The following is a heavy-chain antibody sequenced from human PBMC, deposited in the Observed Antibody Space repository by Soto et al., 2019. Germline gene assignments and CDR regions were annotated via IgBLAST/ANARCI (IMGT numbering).Heavy chain of an antibody. V-gene: IGHV4-61*08. CDR3: ARRYGDYFDF. CDR1: GGSISSGGYS. J-gene: IGHJ4*02. CDR2: IYYSGST. Sequence: PSETLSLTCAVSGGSISSGGYSWSWIRQPPGKGLEWIGYIYYSGSTNYNPSLKSRVTISVDTSKNQFSLKLSSVTAADTAVYYCARRYGDYFDFWGQGTLVTVSS. D-gene: IGHD4-17*01.